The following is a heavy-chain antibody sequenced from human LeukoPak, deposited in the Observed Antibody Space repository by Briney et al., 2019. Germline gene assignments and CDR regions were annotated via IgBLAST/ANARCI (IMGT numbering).Heavy chain of an antibody. J-gene: IGHJ6*02. D-gene: IGHD2-2*01. Sequence: GESLKISCKGSGYSFTNYWIGWVRRMPGKGLEWMGIIYPADSDTRYSPSFQGQVTISVDKSISTAYLQWSSLKASDTAMYYCARTYCSTISCFGLYYYFGVDVWGQGTTVTVSS. V-gene: IGHV5-51*01. CDR3: ARTYCSTISCFGLYYYFGVDV. CDR2: IYPADSDT. CDR1: GYSFTNYW.